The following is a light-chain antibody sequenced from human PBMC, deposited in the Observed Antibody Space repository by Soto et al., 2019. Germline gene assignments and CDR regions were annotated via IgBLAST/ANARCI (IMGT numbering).Light chain of an antibody. V-gene: IGKV1-6*01. Sequence: AIQMTQSPSSLSAAVGDRVTITCRASQGIRNDLGWYQQKPGKAPRLLIYAASILQSGVPSRFSGSGSGTDFTLTISSLQPEDFATYYCLQDYNYPRTFGQGTKVEIK. CDR3: LQDYNYPRT. CDR2: AAS. CDR1: QGIRND. J-gene: IGKJ1*01.